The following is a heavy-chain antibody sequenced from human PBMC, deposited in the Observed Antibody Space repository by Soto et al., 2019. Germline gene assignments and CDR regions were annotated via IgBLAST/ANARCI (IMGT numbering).Heavy chain of an antibody. D-gene: IGHD6-13*01. CDR3: AKRAAAGMFDS. J-gene: IGHJ4*02. Sequence: PVGSLRLSCAASGFTFSSHAMSWVRQAPGKGLEWVSHISGGGDSTYYADSVKGRFTVSRDNSKNTLYLQMNSLRAEDTAVYYCAKRAAAGMFDSWGQGSLVTVSS. CDR1: GFTFSSHA. V-gene: IGHV3-23*01. CDR2: ISGGGDST.